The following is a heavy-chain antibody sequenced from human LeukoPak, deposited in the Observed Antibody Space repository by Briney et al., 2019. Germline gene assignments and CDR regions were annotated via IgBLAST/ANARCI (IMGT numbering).Heavy chain of an antibody. V-gene: IGHV3-74*01. Sequence: GGSLRLSCVASEFNFFSYGMQWVRQAPGKGPVWVSRIFADGSTTSYADSVKGRFTVSRDNAKNTLYLQMDSLRAEDTAVYYCARELPREVTLDYWGQGTLVTVSP. CDR2: IFADGSTT. D-gene: IGHD2-21*02. CDR1: EFNFFSYG. J-gene: IGHJ4*01. CDR3: ARELPREVTLDY.